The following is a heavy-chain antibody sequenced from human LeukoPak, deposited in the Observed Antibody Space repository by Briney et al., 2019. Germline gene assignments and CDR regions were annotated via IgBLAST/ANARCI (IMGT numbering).Heavy chain of an antibody. CDR2: IIPILGIA. Sequence: GASVKVSCKASGGTFSSYAISWVRQAPGQGLEWMGRIIPILGIANYAQKFQGRVTITADKSTSTAYMELSSLRSEDTAVYYCARDRSSLTTVVTLGLGVWFDPWGQGTLVTVSS. V-gene: IGHV1-69*04. D-gene: IGHD4-23*01. CDR1: GGTFSSYA. J-gene: IGHJ5*02. CDR3: ARDRSSLTTVVTLGLGVWFDP.